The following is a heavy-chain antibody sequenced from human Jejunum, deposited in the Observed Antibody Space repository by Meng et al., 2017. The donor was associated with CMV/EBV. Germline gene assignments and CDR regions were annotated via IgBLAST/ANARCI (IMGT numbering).Heavy chain of an antibody. CDR1: GGSISGYY. J-gene: IGHJ4*02. V-gene: IGHV4-59*01. CDR2: IDFSGTT. CDR3: ARGWGTTSPWDY. D-gene: IGHD3-16*01. Sequence: NVSGGSISGYYWNWIRQPPGEGLEWIGNIDFSGTTKYHPSLKSRVTISVDTSKIQFSLNLGSVAPADTAVYYCARGWGTTSPWDYWGQGMLVTVSS.